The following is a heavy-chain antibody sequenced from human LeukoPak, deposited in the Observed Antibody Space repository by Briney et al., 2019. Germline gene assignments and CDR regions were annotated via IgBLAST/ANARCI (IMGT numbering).Heavy chain of an antibody. V-gene: IGHV3-23*01. Sequence: GGSLRLSCAASGFTFSSYAMSWVRQAPGKGLEWVSAISGSGGSTYYADSVKGRFTISRDNSKNTLYLQMNSLRAEDTAVYHCAKVGYDNDFGKAPDYWGQGTLVTVSS. CDR1: GFTFSSYA. D-gene: IGHD3/OR15-3a*01. CDR2: ISGSGGST. CDR3: AKVGYDNDFGKAPDY. J-gene: IGHJ4*02.